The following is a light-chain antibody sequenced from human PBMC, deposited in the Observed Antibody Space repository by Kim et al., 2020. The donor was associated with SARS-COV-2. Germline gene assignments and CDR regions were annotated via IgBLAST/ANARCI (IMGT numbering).Light chain of an antibody. Sequence: LEKTVLITCQRFHLRRYYVSWYQQNPGVAPVRVIYDKNNRPTGIPDRCSGSSSRNAACLTITGAQAEDDADCYCNSRNSSGNRWVFGGGTQLTVL. CDR2: DKN. CDR1: HLRRYY. V-gene: IGLV3-19*01. J-gene: IGLJ3*02. CDR3: NSRNSSGNRWV.